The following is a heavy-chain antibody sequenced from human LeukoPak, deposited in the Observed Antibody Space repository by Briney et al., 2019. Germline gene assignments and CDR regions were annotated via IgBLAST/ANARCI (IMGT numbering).Heavy chain of an antibody. J-gene: IGHJ5*02. Sequence: GASVKVSCKASGGTFSSYAISWVRQAPGQGLEWMGGIIPIFGTANYAQKLQGRVTMTTDTSTSTAYMELRSLRSDDTAVYYCARGYCSSTSCLSRNWFDPWGQGTLVTVSS. CDR3: ARGYCSSTSCLSRNWFDP. CDR1: GGTFSSYA. CDR2: IIPIFGTA. D-gene: IGHD2-2*01. V-gene: IGHV1-69*05.